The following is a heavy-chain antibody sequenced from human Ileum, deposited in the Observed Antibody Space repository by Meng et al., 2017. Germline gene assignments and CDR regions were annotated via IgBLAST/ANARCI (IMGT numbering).Heavy chain of an antibody. Sequence: GESLKISCAVSGFTFSSYAMSWVRQAPGKGLEWVSAICGGDGSTYYADSVKGRFAISRDNSKNTLELQMNSLRAEDTAVYYCAKVRISSCYSGLDSWGQGTLVTVSS. V-gene: IGHV3-23*01. J-gene: IGHJ4*02. CDR2: ICGGDGST. CDR1: GFTFSSYA. CDR3: AKVRISSCYSGLDS. D-gene: IGHD2-15*01.